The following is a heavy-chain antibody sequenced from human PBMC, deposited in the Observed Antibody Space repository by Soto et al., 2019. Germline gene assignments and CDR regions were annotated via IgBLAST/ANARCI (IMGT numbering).Heavy chain of an antibody. V-gene: IGHV4-4*02. CDR3: ASLSASTLLRGVIIN. J-gene: IGHJ4*02. D-gene: IGHD3-10*01. CDR2: IYHSGST. Sequence: QVQLQESGPGLVKPSGTLTLTCAVSGASISTDNWWGWVRQPPGKGLEWIGEIYHSGSTSYNPSLKSRVTMSVDKSTNQFSLKLSPVTAADTAVYYCASLSASTLLRGVIINWGQGTLVTVSS. CDR1: GASISTDNW.